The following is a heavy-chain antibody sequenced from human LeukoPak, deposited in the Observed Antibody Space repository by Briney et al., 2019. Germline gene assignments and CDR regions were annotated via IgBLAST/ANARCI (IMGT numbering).Heavy chain of an antibody. Sequence: ASVKVSCKASGYTFTSYYMHWVRQAPGQGLEWMGIINPSGGSTSYAQKFQGRVTMTRDTSTSTVYMELSSLRSEDTAVYYCARGDWGSEETSKEFDPWGQGTLVTVSS. CDR1: GYTFTSYY. CDR2: INPSGGST. V-gene: IGHV1-46*01. CDR3: ARGDWGSEETSKEFDP. J-gene: IGHJ5*02. D-gene: IGHD7-27*01.